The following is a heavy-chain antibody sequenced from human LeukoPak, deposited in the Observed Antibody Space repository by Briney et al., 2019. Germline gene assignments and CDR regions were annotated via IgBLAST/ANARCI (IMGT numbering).Heavy chain of an antibody. V-gene: IGHV4-61*08. CDR2: IYYSGST. CDR3: ARHPYSSGWYDY. CDR1: GGAISSGGDY. Sequence: SETLSLTCTVSGGAISSGGDYWSWIRQHPRKGLEWIGYIYYSGSTNYNPSLKSRVTISVDTSKNQFSLKLSSVTAADTAVYYCARHPYSSGWYDYWGQGTLVTVSS. D-gene: IGHD6-19*01. J-gene: IGHJ4*02.